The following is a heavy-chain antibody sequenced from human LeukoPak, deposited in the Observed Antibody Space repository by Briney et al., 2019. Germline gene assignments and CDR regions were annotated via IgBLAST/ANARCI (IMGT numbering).Heavy chain of an antibody. D-gene: IGHD1-1*01. J-gene: IGHJ6*02. CDR1: GFTFSSYV. V-gene: IGHV3-23*01. Sequence: GGSLRLSCAASGFTFSSYVMSWVRQAPGKGLEWVSAIRGSGGKTYYADSVKGRFTISRDNSKNTLYLQMNGLRADDTAVYFCANWKTRPDYFYAVDVWGQGTTVTVSS. CDR2: IRGSGGKT. CDR3: ANWKTRPDYFYAVDV.